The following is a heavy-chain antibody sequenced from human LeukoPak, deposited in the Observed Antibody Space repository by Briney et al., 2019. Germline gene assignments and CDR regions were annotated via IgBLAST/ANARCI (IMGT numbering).Heavy chain of an antibody. CDR2: ISYEVRNK. CDR3: VKDFVGYYDILTGYYKDYYYYGMDV. V-gene: IGHV3-30*18. CDR1: GFTFSSYG. D-gene: IGHD3-9*01. Sequence: GRSLRLSCAASGFTFSSYGMHWVRQAPGEGLEWVAVISYEVRNKYYADSGKGPFTISRDNSKNPLYLEMNSLRDEDRAVYYCVKDFVGYYDILTGYYKDYYYYGMDVWGKGTTVTVSS. J-gene: IGHJ6*04.